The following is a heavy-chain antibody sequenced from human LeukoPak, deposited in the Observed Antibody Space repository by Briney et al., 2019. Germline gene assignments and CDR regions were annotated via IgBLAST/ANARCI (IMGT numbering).Heavy chain of an antibody. Sequence: SETLSLTCTVSGGSISSSSYYWGWIRQPPGKGLEWIGSIYYSGSTYYNPSLKSRVTISVDTSKNQFSLKLSSVTAADTAVYYCAREGFITMIVVVITGAFDISGQGTMVTVSS. CDR1: GGSISSSSYY. CDR3: AREGFITMIVVVITGAFDI. J-gene: IGHJ3*02. D-gene: IGHD3-22*01. V-gene: IGHV4-39*07. CDR2: IYYSGST.